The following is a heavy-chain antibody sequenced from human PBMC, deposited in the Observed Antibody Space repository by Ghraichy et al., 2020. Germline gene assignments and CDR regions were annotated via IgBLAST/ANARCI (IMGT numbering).Heavy chain of an antibody. V-gene: IGHV4-59*01. J-gene: IGHJ3*01. CDR2: IYYTGST. D-gene: IGHD3-3*01. CDR1: GGSMSPYF. Sequence: SETLSLICNVSGGSMSPYFWSWIRQPPGKGLEWIGYIYYTGSTNYNPSLKSRVTISIDMSKNHFSLNLSSVTAADTAVYFCAREPYDLWSGYPAGAFDLWGQGTVVTVSS. CDR3: AREPYDLWSGYPAGAFDL.